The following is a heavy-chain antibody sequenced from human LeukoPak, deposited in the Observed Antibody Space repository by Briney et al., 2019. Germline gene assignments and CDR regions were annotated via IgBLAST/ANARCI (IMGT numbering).Heavy chain of an antibody. CDR3: AKFGSSLRF. V-gene: IGHV3-74*01. D-gene: IGHD6-6*01. CDR2: INTDGSSP. J-gene: IGHJ4*02. CDR1: GFTFSAYW. Sequence: PGGSLRLSCAASGFTFSAYWMHWVRQAPGKGLVWVSRINTDGSSPTYAASVKGRFTISRDNAKNTLYLQMNSLRAEDTAVYYCAKFGSSLRFWGQGTLVTVSS.